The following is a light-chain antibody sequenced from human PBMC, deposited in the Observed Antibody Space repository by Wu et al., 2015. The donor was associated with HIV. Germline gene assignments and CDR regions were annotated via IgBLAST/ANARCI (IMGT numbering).Light chain of an antibody. V-gene: IGKV3-11*01. CDR1: QSINIY. Sequence: EIVLTQSPATLSLSPGERATLSCRASQSINIYLAWFQHKPGQGPRLLIYDASTRAAGIPARFSGSGSGTDFTLTISRLEPEDFAIYYCQQYGTSPLSFGQGTKLEIK. CDR2: DAS. CDR3: QQYGTSPLS. J-gene: IGKJ2*03.